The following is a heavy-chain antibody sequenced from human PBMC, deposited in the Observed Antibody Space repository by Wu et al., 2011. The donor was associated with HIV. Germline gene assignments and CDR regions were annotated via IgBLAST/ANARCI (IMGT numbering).Heavy chain of an antibody. Sequence: VQLVQSGADVKKPGSSVKVSCKASGGTFSSYGISWVRQAPGQGLEWVGRIIPVSGTATYAQKFQGRVTLSADTSTSAAFMELSSLTSEDTAIYYCARLRTSSDGTGGCEELGATTSYGMDVVGPKGP. V-gene: IGHV1-69*14. D-gene: IGHD3-10*01. CDR2: IIPVSGTA. CDR1: GGTFSSYG. CDR3: ARLRTSSDGTGGCEELGATTSYGMDV. J-gene: IGHJ6*02.